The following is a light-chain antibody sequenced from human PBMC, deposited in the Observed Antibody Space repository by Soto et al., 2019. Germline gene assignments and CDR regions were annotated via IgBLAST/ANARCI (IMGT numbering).Light chain of an antibody. CDR1: YTVSTY. CDR2: DAS. Sequence: EIVMTQSPATLSVSPGERATLSCRASYTVSTYLSWYQQKPGQAPRLLIYDASNRATGIPARFRGSGSGTDFTLTISSLETEDFAVYYCQQRVNWPRWTFGQGTKVDIK. J-gene: IGKJ1*01. CDR3: QQRVNWPRWT. V-gene: IGKV3-11*01.